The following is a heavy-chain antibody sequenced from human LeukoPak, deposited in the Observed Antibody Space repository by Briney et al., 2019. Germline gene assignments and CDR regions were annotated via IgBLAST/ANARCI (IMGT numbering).Heavy chain of an antibody. CDR3: AKSQAAVSGPYDY. CDR1: GFTFSSYA. V-gene: IGHV3-23*01. CDR2: ISGSGGST. J-gene: IGHJ4*02. D-gene: IGHD5-12*01. Sequence: PGGSLRLYCAASGFTFSSYAMSWVRQAPGKGLEWVSAISGSGGSTYYADSVKGRFTISRDNSKNTLYLQMNSLRAEDTAVYYCAKSQAAVSGPYDYWGQGTLVTVSS.